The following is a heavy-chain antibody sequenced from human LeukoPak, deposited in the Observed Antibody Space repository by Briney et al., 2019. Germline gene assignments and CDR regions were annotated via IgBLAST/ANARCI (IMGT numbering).Heavy chain of an antibody. V-gene: IGHV3-48*03. CDR1: RFTFSSYE. CDR3: ATVKVDSIAVAGTLLDY. CDR2: ISSSDSTI. J-gene: IGHJ4*02. Sequence: GGSLRLSCAASRFTFSSYEMNWVRQAPGKGLEWVSYISSSDSTIYYADSVKGRFTISRDNAKNSLYLQMNSLRSEDTAVYYCATVKVDSIAVAGTLLDYWGQGTLVTVSS. D-gene: IGHD6-19*01.